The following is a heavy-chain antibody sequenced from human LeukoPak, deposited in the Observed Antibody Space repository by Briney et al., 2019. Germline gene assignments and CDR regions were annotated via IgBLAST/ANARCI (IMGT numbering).Heavy chain of an antibody. J-gene: IGHJ4*02. CDR3: ASVPYGSGSYFGY. CDR2: IYHSGST. Sequence: SETLSLTCTVSGGSISSSSYYWGWIRQPPGKGLEWIGSIYHSGSTYYNPSLKSRVTISVDRSKNQFSLKLSSVTAADTAVYYCASVPYGSGSYFGYWGQGTLVTVSS. CDR1: GGSISSSSYY. D-gene: IGHD3-10*01. V-gene: IGHV4-39*07.